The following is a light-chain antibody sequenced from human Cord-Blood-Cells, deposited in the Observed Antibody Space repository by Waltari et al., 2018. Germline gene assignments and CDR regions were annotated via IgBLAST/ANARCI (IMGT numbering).Light chain of an antibody. CDR3: QQSYSTPQT. Sequence: DIQMTQSPSSLSASVGDRVTITCRASQRISSYLNWYQQKPGKAPKLLIYAASSLQSWVPSRFSGSGSGTDFTLTISSLQPEDFATYYCQQSYSTPQTSGQGTKVEIK. CDR1: QRISSY. CDR2: AAS. V-gene: IGKV1-39*01. J-gene: IGKJ1*01.